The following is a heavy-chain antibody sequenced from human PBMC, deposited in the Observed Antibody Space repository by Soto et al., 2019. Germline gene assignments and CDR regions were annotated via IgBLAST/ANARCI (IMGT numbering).Heavy chain of an antibody. D-gene: IGHD6-19*01. CDR3: ARGHSSGWYGYYYYGMDV. CDR1: GYTFTSYG. CDR2: ISAYNGNT. V-gene: IGHV1-18*01. J-gene: IGHJ6*02. Sequence: ASVKVSCKASGYTFTSYGISWVRQAPGQGLEWMGWISAYNGNTNYAQKLRGRVTMTTDTSTSTAYMELRSLRSDDTAVYYCARGHSSGWYGYYYYGMDVWGQGTTVTVS.